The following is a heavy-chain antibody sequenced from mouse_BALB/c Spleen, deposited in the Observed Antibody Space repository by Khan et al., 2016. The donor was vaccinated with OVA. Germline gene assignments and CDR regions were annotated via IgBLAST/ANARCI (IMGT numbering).Heavy chain of an antibody. CDR1: GYNFTDYV. CDR3: ARSYDNDEAGIDY. Sequence: QVRLQQSGPELVKPGASVKMSCKASGYNFTDYVISWVKQRTGQGLEWIGDIYPGSGTTYYNERFEGKATLTADKSSNTAYMQFRSLTAEDSAVYFCARSYDNDEAGIDYWGQGTLVTVSA. D-gene: IGHD2-4*01. CDR2: IYPGSGTT. V-gene: IGHV1-81*01. J-gene: IGHJ3*01.